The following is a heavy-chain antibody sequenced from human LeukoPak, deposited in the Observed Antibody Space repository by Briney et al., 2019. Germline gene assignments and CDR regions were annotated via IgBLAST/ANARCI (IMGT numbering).Heavy chain of an antibody. J-gene: IGHJ3*02. CDR2: IRPEGTDQ. V-gene: IGHV3-7*03. D-gene: IGHD2-8*01. CDR1: GFTFSSYW. Sequence: GGSLRLSCAASGFTFSSYWMTWVRQAAGKGLEWVANIRPEGTDQYYMDSVKGRFTISRDNAKNSLYLQMNSLRAEDTAVYYCAKAYLLQYCTNGVCNQIPDDAFDIWGQGTMVTVSS. CDR3: AKAYLLQYCTNGVCNQIPDDAFDI.